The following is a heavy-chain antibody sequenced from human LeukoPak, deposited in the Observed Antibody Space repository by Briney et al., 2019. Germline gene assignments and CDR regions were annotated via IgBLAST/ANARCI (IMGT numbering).Heavy chain of an antibody. CDR3: ARYYDSSGSHPGGY. Sequence: ASVKVSRKASGYTFTSYAMNWVRQAPGQGLEWMGWINTNTGNTTYAQGFTGRFVFSLDTSVSTAYLQISSLKAEDTAVYYCARYYDSSGSHPGGYWGQGTLVTVSS. J-gene: IGHJ4*02. CDR1: GYTFTSYA. D-gene: IGHD3-22*01. V-gene: IGHV7-4-1*02. CDR2: INTNTGNT.